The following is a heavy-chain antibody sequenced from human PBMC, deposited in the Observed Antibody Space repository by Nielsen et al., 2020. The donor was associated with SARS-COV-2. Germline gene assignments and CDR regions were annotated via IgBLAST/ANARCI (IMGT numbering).Heavy chain of an antibody. CDR1: GFSFNRND. J-gene: IGHJ4*02. Sequence: GESLKISCAASGFSFNRNDMHWVRQAPGKGLEWMAIISRDASDTFYPDSVKGRFTVSRDNSKNTVYLQMNSLRPEDTAVYYCAKDFWSSPNQVGPDYWGQGTLVTVSS. CDR2: ISRDASDT. CDR3: AKDFWSSPNQVGPDY. V-gene: IGHV3-30*18. D-gene: IGHD3-3*01.